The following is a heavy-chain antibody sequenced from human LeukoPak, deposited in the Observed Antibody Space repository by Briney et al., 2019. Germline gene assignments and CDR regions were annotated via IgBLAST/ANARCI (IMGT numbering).Heavy chain of an antibody. CDR2: ISSSSSYI. Sequence: GGSLRLSCAASGFTFSNYAIHWVRQAPGKGLEWVSSISSSSSYIYYADSVKGRFTISRDNAKNSLYLQMNSLRAEDTAVYYCASSLRLGELSPYLFDYWGQGTLVTVSS. CDR1: GFTFSNYA. J-gene: IGHJ4*02. V-gene: IGHV3-21*01. CDR3: ASSLRLGELSPYLFDY. D-gene: IGHD3-16*02.